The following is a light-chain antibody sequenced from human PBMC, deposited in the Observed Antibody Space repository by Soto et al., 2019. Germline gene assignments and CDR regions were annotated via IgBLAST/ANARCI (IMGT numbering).Light chain of an antibody. J-gene: IGKJ2*01. CDR2: AAS. CDR1: QSISDY. Sequence: DIQMTQSPSSLSASVGDRVTITCRASQSISDYLNWYQQKAGKAPELLIYAASNLHSGVPSRFSGSGSGTDFTLTXXGXXXXXXXXYFCQQSYHTPYTFCQGTNLEIK. CDR3: QQSYHTPYT. V-gene: IGKV1-39*01.